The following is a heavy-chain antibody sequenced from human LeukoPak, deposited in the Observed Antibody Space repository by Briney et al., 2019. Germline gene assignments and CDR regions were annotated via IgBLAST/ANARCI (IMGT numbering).Heavy chain of an antibody. V-gene: IGHV3-48*03. D-gene: IGHD3-10*01. Sequence: GGSLRLSCAASGFTFSSYEMNWVRQAPGKGREWVSYISSSGSTIYYADSVKGRFTISRDNAKNSLYLQMNSLTAEDTAVYYCVRELGVAVRGERVPFDYWGQGTLVTVSS. CDR3: VRELGVAVRGERVPFDY. CDR2: ISSSGSTI. CDR1: GFTFSSYE. J-gene: IGHJ4*02.